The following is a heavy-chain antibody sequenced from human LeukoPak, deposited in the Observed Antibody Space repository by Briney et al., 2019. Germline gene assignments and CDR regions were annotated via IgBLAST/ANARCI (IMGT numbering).Heavy chain of an antibody. CDR1: GGSISSYY. Sequence: SETLSLTCTVSGGSISSYYWSWIRQPPGKGLEWIGYIYYSGSTNYNPSLKSRVTISVDTSKNQLSLKLSSVTAADTAVYYCARVPVVVAATYYYYYGMDVWGQGTTVTVSS. D-gene: IGHD2-15*01. CDR2: IYYSGST. J-gene: IGHJ6*02. CDR3: ARVPVVVAATYYYYYGMDV. V-gene: IGHV4-59*01.